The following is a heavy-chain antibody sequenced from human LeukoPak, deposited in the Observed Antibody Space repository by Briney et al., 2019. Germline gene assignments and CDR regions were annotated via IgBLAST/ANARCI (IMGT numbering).Heavy chain of an antibody. CDR1: GYTFTSYD. CDR3: ARSLRSGELLSLDY. J-gene: IGHJ4*02. V-gene: IGHV1-8*03. CDR2: MNPNSGNT. Sequence: ASVKVSCKASGYTFTSYDINWVRQATGQGLEWMGWMNPNSGNTGYAQKFQGRVTITRNTSISTAYMELSSLRSEDTAVYYCARSLRSGELLSLDYWGQGTLVTVSS. D-gene: IGHD3-10*01.